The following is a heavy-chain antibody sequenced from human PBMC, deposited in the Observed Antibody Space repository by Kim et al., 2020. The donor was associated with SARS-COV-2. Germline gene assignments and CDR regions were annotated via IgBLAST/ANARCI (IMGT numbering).Heavy chain of an antibody. CDR1: CGSFSDYN. J-gene: IGHJ6*04. CDR2: INHMGST. V-gene: IGHV4-34*01. D-gene: IGHD2-2*02. CDR3: ARGRAGVVPAPVLGLGPFYDYYAMAV. Sequence: SETLSLTCAVYCGSFSDYNWRWIRPPPRKGLEWIGEINHMGSTSHSPSLKNRVTISVDTSKSQFSLRLKSMTAADTAVYYCARGRAGVVPAPVLGLGPFYDYYAMAVGGEGTGVAVSS.